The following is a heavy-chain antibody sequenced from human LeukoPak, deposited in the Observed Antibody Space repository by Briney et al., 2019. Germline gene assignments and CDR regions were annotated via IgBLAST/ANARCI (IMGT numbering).Heavy chain of an antibody. CDR1: GGSITNTNY. CDR2: VNLQGST. V-gene: IGHV4-4*02. Sequence: PSGSLSLTCGVSGGSITNTNYWTWVRQPPGKGLEWIGEVNLQGSTNYNPSLMGRVAISVDTSENHISLQLTSVTAADTAVYYCAREGGPYRPLDYSGQGTLVTVSS. CDR3: AREGGPYRPLDY. J-gene: IGHJ4*02.